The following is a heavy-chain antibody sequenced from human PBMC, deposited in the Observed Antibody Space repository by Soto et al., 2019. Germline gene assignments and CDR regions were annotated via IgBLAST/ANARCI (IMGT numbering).Heavy chain of an antibody. J-gene: IGHJ5*02. Sequence: EVQLLESGGGLGQPGGSLRLSCAAAGFTFSRFAMIWIRQVPGKGLEWVSGLYGSGRGIHYADSVKGRFTISRDKSAYAVYLQMNNLRVEDTAVYYCAKDAVAGDGVWLAHAWGRGTAVTVSS. D-gene: IGHD4-17*01. CDR1: GFTFSRFA. CDR3: AKDAVAGDGVWLAHA. CDR2: LYGSGRGI. V-gene: IGHV3-23*01.